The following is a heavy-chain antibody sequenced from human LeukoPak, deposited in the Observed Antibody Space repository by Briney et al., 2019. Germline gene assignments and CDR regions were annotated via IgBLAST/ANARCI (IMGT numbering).Heavy chain of an antibody. CDR3: AKEIWGSSGWYGSAFDF. CDR2: VKLDGSEK. Sequence: GGSLRLSCVASGFTFHNYWMSWVRQAPGKGLEWVASVKLDGSEKYYVDSVKGRFTISRDNAKNSVFLQMNSLRAEDTAVYYCAKEIWGSSGWYGSAFDFWGQGTKVTVSS. V-gene: IGHV3-7*01. J-gene: IGHJ3*01. D-gene: IGHD6-19*01. CDR1: GFTFHNYW.